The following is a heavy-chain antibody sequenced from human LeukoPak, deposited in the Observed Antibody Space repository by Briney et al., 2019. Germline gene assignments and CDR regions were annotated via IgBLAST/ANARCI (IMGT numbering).Heavy chain of an antibody. CDR3: AKDRITMVRGVIRESNWFDP. J-gene: IGHJ5*02. CDR1: GFTFSSYA. CDR2: ISGSGGSI. Sequence: GGSLRLSCAASGFTFSSYAMSWVRQAPGKGLEWVSAISGSGGSIYYADSVKGRFTISRDNSKNTLYLQMNSLRAEDTAVYYCAKDRITMVRGVIRESNWFDPWGQGTLVTVSS. V-gene: IGHV3-23*01. D-gene: IGHD3-10*01.